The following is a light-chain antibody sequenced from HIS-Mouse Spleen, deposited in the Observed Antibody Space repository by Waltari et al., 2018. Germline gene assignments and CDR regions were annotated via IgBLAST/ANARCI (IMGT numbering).Light chain of an antibody. CDR3: QVWDSSSDHVV. J-gene: IGLJ2*01. CDR1: ALPKKY. V-gene: IGLV3-10*01. CDR2: EDS. Sequence: SYELTQPPSVSVSPGQTARITCSGDALPKKYAYWYQQKSGQAPVLVIYEDSKRPSGIPERFSGSNSGNTATLTISRVEAGDEADYYCQVWDSSSDHVVFGGGTKLTVL.